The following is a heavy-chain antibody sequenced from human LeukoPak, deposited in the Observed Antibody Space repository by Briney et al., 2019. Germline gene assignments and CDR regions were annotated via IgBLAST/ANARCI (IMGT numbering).Heavy chain of an antibody. CDR2: ISAYNGNT. J-gene: IGHJ4*02. Sequence: GASVKVSCKASGYTFTSYGISWVRQAPGQGLEWMGWISAYNGNTNYAQKLRGRVTMTTDTSTSTAYMELRSLRSDDTAVYYCASLNHNDYGDSYYFDYWGQGTLVTVSS. CDR1: GYTFTSYG. CDR3: ASLNHNDYGDSYYFDY. D-gene: IGHD4-17*01. V-gene: IGHV1-18*01.